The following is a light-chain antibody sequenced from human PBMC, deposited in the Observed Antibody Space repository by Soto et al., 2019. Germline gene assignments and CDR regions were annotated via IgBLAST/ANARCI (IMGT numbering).Light chain of an antibody. V-gene: IGLV2-14*01. J-gene: IGLJ2*01. Sequence: QSALTQPASVSGSPGQSITISCTGTSSDVGGYNYVSWYQQHPGKAPKLMIYDVSNRPSGVSNRFSGSKSGNTASLTISGLQAEDEPDYYCSSYTSSSTVVFAGGTKLTVL. CDR3: SSYTSSSTVV. CDR2: DVS. CDR1: SSDVGGYNY.